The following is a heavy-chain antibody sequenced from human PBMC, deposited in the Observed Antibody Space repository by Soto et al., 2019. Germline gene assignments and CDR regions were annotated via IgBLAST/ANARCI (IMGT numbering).Heavy chain of an antibody. D-gene: IGHD6-13*01. CDR3: ARDLAAAAYYYYGMDV. CDR1: GFIFSDYY. CDR2: SSSSGRTI. V-gene: IGHV3-11*01. J-gene: IGHJ6*02. Sequence: QVQLVESGGGLVKPGGSLRLSCAASGFIFSDYYMSWIRQAPGKGLEWVSYSSSSGRTIYYADSVKGRFTISRDNAKNSRFLQMNSLRGEDTAVYYCARDLAAAAYYYYGMDVWGQGTTVIVSS.